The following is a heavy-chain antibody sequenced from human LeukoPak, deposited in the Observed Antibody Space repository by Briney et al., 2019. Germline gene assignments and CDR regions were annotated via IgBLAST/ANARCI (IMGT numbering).Heavy chain of an antibody. D-gene: IGHD3-10*01. Sequence: SETLSLTCTVSGDSISNHYWNWIRQPPGKGLEWIGYVFSSGSTDYNPSLKSRVTISVDTSKNQFSLKLSSVTAADTAVYYCVHSTFGELLFDYWGQGTLVTVSS. J-gene: IGHJ4*02. CDR1: GDSISNHY. CDR3: VHSTFGELLFDY. CDR2: VFSSGST. V-gene: IGHV4-59*11.